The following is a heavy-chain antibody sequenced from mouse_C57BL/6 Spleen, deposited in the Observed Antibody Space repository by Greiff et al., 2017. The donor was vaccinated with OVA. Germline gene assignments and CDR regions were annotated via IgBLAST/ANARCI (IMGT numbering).Heavy chain of an antibody. CDR3: ARPLGRFAY. V-gene: IGHV1-81*01. Sequence: VQLQQSGAELARPGASVKLSCKASGYTFTSYSISWVKQRTGQGLEWIGEIYPRSGNTYYNEKFKGKATLTADKSSSTAYMELRSLTSEDSAVYFCARPLGRFAYWGQGTLVTVSA. J-gene: IGHJ3*01. CDR1: GYTFTSYS. CDR2: IYPRSGNT. D-gene: IGHD4-1*01.